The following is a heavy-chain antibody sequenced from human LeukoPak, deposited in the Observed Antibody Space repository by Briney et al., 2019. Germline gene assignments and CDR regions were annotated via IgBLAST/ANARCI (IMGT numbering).Heavy chain of an antibody. CDR2: IIPIFGTA. D-gene: IGHD1-26*01. CDR3: ARAVSSYQPPDY. Sequence: SVKVSCKASGGTFSSYAISWVRQAPRQGLEWMGGIIPIFGTANYAQKLQGRVTMTTDTSTSTAYMELRSLRSDDTAVYYCARAVSSYQPPDYWGQGTLVTVSS. J-gene: IGHJ4*02. CDR1: GGTFSSYA. V-gene: IGHV1-69*05.